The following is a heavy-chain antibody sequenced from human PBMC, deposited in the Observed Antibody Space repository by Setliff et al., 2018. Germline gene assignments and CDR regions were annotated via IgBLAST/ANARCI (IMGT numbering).Heavy chain of an antibody. D-gene: IGHD4-17*01. CDR1: AFTFNNYA. CDR3: SRDPNGDYVGAFDP. Sequence: GGSLRLSCAASAFTFNNYAVTWLRQAPGKGLEWVSSITVSGHTTYADSVEGRFSISRDNSRNTLYLQMNSLRAEDTASYFCSRDPNGDYVGAFDPWGQGILVTVSS. J-gene: IGHJ5*02. CDR2: ITVSGHTT. V-gene: IGHV3-23*01.